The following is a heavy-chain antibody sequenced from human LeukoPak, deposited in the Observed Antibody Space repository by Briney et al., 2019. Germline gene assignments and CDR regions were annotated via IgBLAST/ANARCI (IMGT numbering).Heavy chain of an antibody. V-gene: IGHV4-39*01. CDR3: ARSIPGWDFYDSSGYYPDAFDP. Sequence: SETLSLTCTVSGGSISSSSYYWGWIRQPPGKGLEWIGSIYYSGSTYYNPSLKSRVTISVDTSKNQFSLKLSSVTAADTAVSYSARSIPGWDFYDSSGYYPDAFDPSGQGKIVTVSS. CDR1: GGSISSSSYY. D-gene: IGHD3-22*01. J-gene: IGHJ3*01. CDR2: IYYSGST.